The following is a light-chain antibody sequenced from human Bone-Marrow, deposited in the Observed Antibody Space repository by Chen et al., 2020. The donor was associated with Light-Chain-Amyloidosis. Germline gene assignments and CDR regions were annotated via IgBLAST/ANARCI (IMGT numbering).Light chain of an antibody. V-gene: IGKV3-20*01. J-gene: IGKJ4*01. Sequence: EIVLTQSPGTLSLSPGEGANLSCRASQTISSNYLTWYQQKFGQAPRLLIYGSSSRDTGITDRFTGSGSGTDFTLTINRLEPEDFAMYYCQQYGTSPLTFGGGTKVEIK. CDR1: QTISSNY. CDR2: GSS. CDR3: QQYGTSPLT.